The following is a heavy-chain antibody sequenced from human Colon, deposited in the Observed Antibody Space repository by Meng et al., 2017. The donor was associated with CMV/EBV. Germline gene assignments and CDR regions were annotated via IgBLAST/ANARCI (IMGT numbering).Heavy chain of an antibody. CDR1: GYTFSLYG. CDR2: VSGKNDDT. Sequence: SCKASGYTFSLYGIRWVRQAPGQGLEWMGWVSGKNDDTNYTQKFQGRLTMTTDVSTATVFMEVRSLRSDDTAVYYCARDSIDGSFDYWGQGTLVTVSS. J-gene: IGHJ4*02. V-gene: IGHV1-18*01. D-gene: IGHD3-10*01. CDR3: ARDSIDGSFDY.